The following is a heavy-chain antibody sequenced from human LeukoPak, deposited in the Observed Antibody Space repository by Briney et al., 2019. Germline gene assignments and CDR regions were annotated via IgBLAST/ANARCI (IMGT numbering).Heavy chain of an antibody. CDR3: ARGYIAVAGTAGTIPIDY. CDR1: GYTFTGYY. D-gene: IGHD6-19*01. CDR2: INPNSGGT. Sequence: ASVKVSCKASGYTFTGYYMHWVRQAPGQGLEWMGWINPNSGGTNYAQKFQGRVTMTRDTSISTAYMELSRLRSDDTAVYYCARGYIAVAGTAGTIPIDYWGQGTLVTVSS. J-gene: IGHJ4*02. V-gene: IGHV1-2*02.